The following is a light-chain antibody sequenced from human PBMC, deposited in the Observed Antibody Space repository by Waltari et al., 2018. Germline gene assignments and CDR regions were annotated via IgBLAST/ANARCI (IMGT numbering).Light chain of an antibody. CDR1: SSDVGSYNF. J-gene: IGLJ2*01. V-gene: IGLV2-23*02. CDR3: CSYAGSSSYVV. CDR2: EVS. Sequence: QSALTQPASVSGSPGQSITISCTGTSSDVGSYNFVSWYQQHPGTAPKLMIYEVSKRPSGVSNRFSGSKSGNTASLTISGLQAEDEADYYCCSYAGSSSYVVFGGGTKLTVL.